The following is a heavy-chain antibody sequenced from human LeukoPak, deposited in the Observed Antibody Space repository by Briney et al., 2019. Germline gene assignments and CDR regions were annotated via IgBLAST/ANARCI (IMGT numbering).Heavy chain of an antibody. Sequence: GGSLRLSCAASGFTFSNYAMTWVRQAPGRGLEWVSAIDRSGSDTYYIDSVKGRFTISRDNSQNTLYLQMHSLRSEDTAVYYCARSIAAAGTEAAYWGQGTLVTVSS. CDR1: GFTFSNYA. D-gene: IGHD6-13*01. V-gene: IGHV3-23*01. CDR2: IDRSGSDT. J-gene: IGHJ4*02. CDR3: ARSIAAAGTEAAY.